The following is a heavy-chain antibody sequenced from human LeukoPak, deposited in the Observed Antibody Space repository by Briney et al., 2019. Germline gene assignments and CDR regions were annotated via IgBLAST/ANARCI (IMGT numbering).Heavy chain of an antibody. Sequence: GASVKVSCKASGYPFSIYAINWVRQAPGQGLEWMGWVSAYNGNTHFAQNLQGRLTLTTDTSTTTAYMELSSLRSEDTAVYYCARVGYSGYDETLRLYFDLWGRGTLVTVSS. V-gene: IGHV1-18*04. CDR3: ARVGYSGYDETLRLYFDL. CDR1: GYPFSIYA. CDR2: VSAYNGNT. D-gene: IGHD5-12*01. J-gene: IGHJ2*01.